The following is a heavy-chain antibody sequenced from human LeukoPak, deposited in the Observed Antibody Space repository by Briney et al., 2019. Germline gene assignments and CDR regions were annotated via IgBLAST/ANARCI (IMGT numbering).Heavy chain of an antibody. D-gene: IGHD1-14*01. Sequence: GSLNLSCAASGFPFRSYVLSLDRQGPGQGLEGVSAIGGSGGDIYYTDSVKGRFTISRDNSKSTLYLQMNSLRVDDTAIYYCARSMWPEDYWGQGTLVRVSS. V-gene: IGHV3-23*01. J-gene: IGHJ4*02. CDR1: GFPFRSYV. CDR2: IGGSGGDI. CDR3: ARSMWPEDY.